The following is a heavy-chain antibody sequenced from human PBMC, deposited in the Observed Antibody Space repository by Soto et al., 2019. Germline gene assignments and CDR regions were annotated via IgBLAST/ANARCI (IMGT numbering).Heavy chain of an antibody. CDR1: GFTVSSNY. CDR2: PYSGGNT. V-gene: IGHV3-53*01. J-gene: IGHJ4*02. D-gene: IGHD3-16*01. Sequence: PGGSLRLSCAVSGFTVSSNYMNWVRQAPGKGLEWVSVPYSGGNTYYADSVKGRFTTSSDDSKNTLYLRMNSLRADDTAVYYCARIEVSYTRGHPFDSWGQGTLVTVSS. CDR3: ARIEVSYTRGHPFDS.